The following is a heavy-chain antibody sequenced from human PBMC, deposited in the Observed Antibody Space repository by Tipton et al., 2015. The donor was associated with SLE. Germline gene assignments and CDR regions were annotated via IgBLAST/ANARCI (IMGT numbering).Heavy chain of an antibody. CDR2: IYYTGTT. D-gene: IGHD2-8*02. J-gene: IGHJ4*02. CDR1: GGSISSSTYY. V-gene: IGHV4-39*06. Sequence: TLSLTCTVSGGSISSSTYYWGWIRQPPGKGLEWVGSIYYTGTTYYTPSLKSRVTISVDTSKNQFAPRLRSVTAADTAVYYCARPDYCAGGTCYLDWGQGILVTVSS. CDR3: ARPDYCAGGTCYLD.